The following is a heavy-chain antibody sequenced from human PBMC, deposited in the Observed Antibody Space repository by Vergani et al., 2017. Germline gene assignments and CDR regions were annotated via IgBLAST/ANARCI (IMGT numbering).Heavy chain of an antibody. CDR1: GFTFGKYW. CDR2: ISGSGGST. D-gene: IGHD6-19*01. J-gene: IGHJ6*03. Sequence: EVQLVESGGGLVQPGRSLRLSCAASGFTFGKYWMTWVRQAPGKGLEWVSAISGSGGSTYYADSVKGRFTISRYNSKNTLYLQMNSLRAEDTAVYYCAKAGENSSGWYGGVYYYYYMDVWGKGTTVTVSS. V-gene: IGHV3-23*04. CDR3: AKAGENSSGWYGGVYYYYYMDV.